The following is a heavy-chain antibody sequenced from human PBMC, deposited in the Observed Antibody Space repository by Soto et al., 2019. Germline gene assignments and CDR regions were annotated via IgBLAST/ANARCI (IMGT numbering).Heavy chain of an antibody. J-gene: IGHJ6*02. CDR3: ARDSDTAMVSAVDGMDV. V-gene: IGHV3-48*02. Sequence: GGSLRLSCAASGFPFRSYSMNWVRQSPGKGLEWVSYISSSSSTIYYADSVKGRFTISRDNAKNSLYLQMNSLRDEDTAVYYCARDSDTAMVSAVDGMDVWGQVTXVTVSS. D-gene: IGHD5-18*01. CDR1: GFPFRSYS. CDR2: ISSSSSTI.